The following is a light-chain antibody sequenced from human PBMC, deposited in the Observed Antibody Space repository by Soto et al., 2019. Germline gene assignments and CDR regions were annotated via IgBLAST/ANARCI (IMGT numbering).Light chain of an antibody. V-gene: IGKV3-15*01. J-gene: IGKJ1*01. Sequence: EIVLTQSPGTLSLSPGERATLSCRASQSVDSTYLAWYQQKPGQAPRLLIYGASTRATGIPARFSGSGSGTEFTLTISSLQSEDFAVYYCQQYNNWPRRTFGQGTKVDIK. CDR2: GAS. CDR1: QSVDSTY. CDR3: QQYNNWPRRT.